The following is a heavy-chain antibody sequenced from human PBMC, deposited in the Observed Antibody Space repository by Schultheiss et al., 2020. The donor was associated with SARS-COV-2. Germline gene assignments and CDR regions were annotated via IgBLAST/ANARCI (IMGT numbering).Heavy chain of an antibody. Sequence: GGSLRLSCAASGFTVSSNYMSWVRQAPGKGLEWVSVIYSGGSTYYADSVKGRFTISRDNSKNTLYLQMNSLRAEDTAVYYCASIYDIFSPIYWGQGTLVTVAS. CDR1: GFTVSSNY. J-gene: IGHJ4*02. V-gene: IGHV3-53*01. CDR2: IYSGGST. D-gene: IGHD3-9*01. CDR3: ASIYDIFSPIY.